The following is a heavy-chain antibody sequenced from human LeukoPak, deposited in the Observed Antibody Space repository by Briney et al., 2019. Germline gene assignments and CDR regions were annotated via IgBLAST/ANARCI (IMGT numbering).Heavy chain of an antibody. Sequence: SETLSLTCTVSGASISPYYWGWIRQPPGKGLEWIGYIYYSGSTYYNPSLKSRVTISVDTSKNQFSLKLSSVTAADTAVYYCARVDGSSWYADYWGQGTLVTVSS. V-gene: IGHV4-59*08. CDR1: GASISPYY. D-gene: IGHD6-13*01. CDR2: IYYSGST. CDR3: ARVDGSSWYADY. J-gene: IGHJ4*02.